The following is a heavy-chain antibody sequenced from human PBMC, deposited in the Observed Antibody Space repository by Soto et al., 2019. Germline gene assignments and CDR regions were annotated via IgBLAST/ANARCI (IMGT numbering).Heavy chain of an antibody. Sequence: SETLSLTCTVSGGSISSGCYYRTWIRQHPGKGLEWIGYNYYSGITYYNPSLKSRVTISLDTSKNQFSLKLSSVTAADTAVYYCARGSSIAGLYYGMDVWGQGTTVTVSS. CDR1: GGSISSGCYY. D-gene: IGHD6-6*01. CDR3: ARGSSIAGLYYGMDV. CDR2: NYYSGIT. V-gene: IGHV4-31*03. J-gene: IGHJ6*02.